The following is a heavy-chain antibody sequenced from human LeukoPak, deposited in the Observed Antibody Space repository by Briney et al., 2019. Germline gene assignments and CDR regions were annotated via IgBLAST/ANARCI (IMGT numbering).Heavy chain of an antibody. J-gene: IGHJ5*02. CDR2: IYYSGST. CDR3: ARDLGGPWPDFDP. CDR1: GGSISSSSYY. D-gene: IGHD3-16*01. V-gene: IGHV4-39*07. Sequence: SETLSLTCTVSGGSISSSSYYWGWIRQPPGKGLEWIGSIYYSGSTYYNPSLKSRVTISVDTSKNQFSLKLSSVTAADTAVYYCARDLGGPWPDFDPWGQGTLVTVSS.